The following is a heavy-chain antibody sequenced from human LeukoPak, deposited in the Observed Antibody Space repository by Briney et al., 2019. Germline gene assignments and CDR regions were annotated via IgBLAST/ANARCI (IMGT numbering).Heavy chain of an antibody. CDR3: ARPSSLYGGTSEDY. CDR2: IYPGDSDT. D-gene: IGHD4-23*01. Sequence: GESLKISCKGSGYSFTSYWIGWVRQMSGKGLEWMGAIYPGDSDTRYSPSPDGQVTISADKSVSTTYLQWSSLQASDTAMYYCARPSSLYGGTSEDYWGQGTLVTVSS. J-gene: IGHJ4*02. CDR1: GYSFTSYW. V-gene: IGHV5-51*01.